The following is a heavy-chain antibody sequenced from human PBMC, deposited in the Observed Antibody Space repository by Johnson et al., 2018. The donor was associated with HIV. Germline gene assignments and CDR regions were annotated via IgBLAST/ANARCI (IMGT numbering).Heavy chain of an antibody. CDR1: GFTFDDYG. Sequence: VQLVESGGGVVRPGGSLRLSCAASGFTFDDYGMSWVRQAPGKGLEWVSGINWNGGSTGYADSVKGRFTLFRENAKNSLYLQMNSLRAEDTAVYYCARYRDIVMVPAAILPHVAFDIWGQGTMVTVSS. J-gene: IGHJ3*02. D-gene: IGHD2-2*01. CDR2: INWNGGST. CDR3: ARYRDIVMVPAAILPHVAFDI. V-gene: IGHV3-20*04.